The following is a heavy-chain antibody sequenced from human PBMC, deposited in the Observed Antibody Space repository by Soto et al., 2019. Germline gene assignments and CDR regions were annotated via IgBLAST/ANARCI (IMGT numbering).Heavy chain of an antibody. J-gene: IGHJ3*02. CDR2: INAGNGNT. D-gene: IGHD5-18*01. CDR3: ARDHGWLQLRDAFDI. V-gene: IGHV1-3*01. Sequence: ASVKVSCKASGYTFTSYAMHWVRQAPGQRLEWMGWINAGNGNTKYSQKFQGRVTITRDTSASTAYMELSSLRSEDTAVYYCARDHGWLQLRDAFDIWGQGTMVTVSS. CDR1: GYTFTSYA.